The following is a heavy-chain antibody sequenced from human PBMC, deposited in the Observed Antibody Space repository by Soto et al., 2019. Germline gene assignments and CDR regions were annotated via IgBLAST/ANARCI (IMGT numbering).Heavy chain of an antibody. CDR2: ISAYNGNT. J-gene: IGHJ4*02. V-gene: IGHV1-18*01. CDR1: GYTFTSYG. CDR3: ARDGLRGGMCTSCYATDY. D-gene: IGHD2-2*01. Sequence: QVQLVQSGAEVKKPGASVKVSCKASGYTFTSYGISWVRQAPGQGLEWMGWISAYNGNTNYAQKLQGRVTMTTDTATSTAYMELRSLRSDDTAVYYCARDGLRGGMCTSCYATDYWGQGTLVTVSS.